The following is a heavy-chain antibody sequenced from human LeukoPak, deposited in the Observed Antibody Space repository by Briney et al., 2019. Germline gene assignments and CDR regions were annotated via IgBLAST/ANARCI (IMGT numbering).Heavy chain of an antibody. CDR2: IASDGSST. J-gene: IGHJ4*02. CDR3: ARGRPHGNDY. D-gene: IGHD4-23*01. CDR1: EFTFSSYW. Sequence: GSLRLSCAASEFTFSSYWMNWVRQAPGEGLVWVSRIASDGSSTTYADSVKGRFSISRDNAKNTLYLQMNSLRVEDTAVYYCARGRPHGNDYWGQGTLVTVSS. V-gene: IGHV3-74*01.